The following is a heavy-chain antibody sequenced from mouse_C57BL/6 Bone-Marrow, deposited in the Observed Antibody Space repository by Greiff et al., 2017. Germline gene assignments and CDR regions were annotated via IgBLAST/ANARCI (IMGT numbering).Heavy chain of an antibody. V-gene: IGHV1-64*01. Sequence: VQLQQPGAELVKPGASVKLSCKASGYTFTSYWMHWVKQRPGQGLEWIGMIHPNSGSTNYNEKFKSKATLTVDKSSSTAYMQLSSLTSVDSAVYYCASGGAQATDYYAMDYWGQGTSVTVSS. CDR1: GYTFTSYW. CDR2: IHPNSGST. J-gene: IGHJ4*01. D-gene: IGHD3-2*02. CDR3: ASGGAQATDYYAMDY.